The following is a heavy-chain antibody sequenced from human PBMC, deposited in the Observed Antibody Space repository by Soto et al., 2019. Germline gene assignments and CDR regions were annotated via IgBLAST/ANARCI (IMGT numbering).Heavy chain of an antibody. Sequence: PVGSLRLSCAASGFTFSNAWMSWVRQAPGKGLEWVGRIKSKADGGTTDYEAPVKGRFTISRDDSKNTLYLQMNSLKTQDTAVYYCTGARGDYWGQGTLVTVSS. V-gene: IGHV3-15*01. CDR1: GFTFSNAW. D-gene: IGHD1-26*01. J-gene: IGHJ4*02. CDR3: TGARGDY. CDR2: IKSKADGGTT.